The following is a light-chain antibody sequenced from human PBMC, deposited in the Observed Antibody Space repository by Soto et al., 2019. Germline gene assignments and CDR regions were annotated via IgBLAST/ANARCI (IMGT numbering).Light chain of an antibody. Sequence: DIQMTQSPYTLSASVGDRVSITCRASQSVGNSLAWYQKRPGKAPKLLIFDASDLESGVPSKFSGSGSDTEFPFTISSLHPDDSATYYCPHYNTYGHTFGGGTKVEIK. CDR2: DAS. CDR1: QSVGNS. J-gene: IGKJ4*02. V-gene: IGKV1-5*01. CDR3: PHYNTYGHT.